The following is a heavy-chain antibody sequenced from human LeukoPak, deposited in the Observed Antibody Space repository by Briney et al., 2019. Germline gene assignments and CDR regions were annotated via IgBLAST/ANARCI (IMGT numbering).Heavy chain of an antibody. Sequence: PGGSLRLSCAASGFTFSSYGMHWVRQAPGKGLEWVAVISYDGSDKYYADSVKGQFTISRDNSKNTLYLQMNSLRAEDTAVYYCAKVRSYSYGYNYFDYWGQGTLVTVSS. J-gene: IGHJ4*02. CDR1: GFTFSSYG. CDR3: AKVRSYSYGYNYFDY. V-gene: IGHV3-30*18. CDR2: ISYDGSDK. D-gene: IGHD5-18*01.